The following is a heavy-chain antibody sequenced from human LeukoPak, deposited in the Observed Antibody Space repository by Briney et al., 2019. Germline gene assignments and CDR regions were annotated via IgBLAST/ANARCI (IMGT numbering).Heavy chain of an antibody. V-gene: IGHV4-39*01. CDR3: ARQYCSGGSCYLDYYYYYMDV. CDR2: IYYSGST. J-gene: IGHJ6*03. Sequence: SETLSLTCTVSGGSISSSSYYWGWLRQPPGKGLEWIGSIYYSGSTYYNPSLKSRVTISVDTSKNQFSLKLSSVTAADTAVYYCARQYCSGGSCYLDYYYYYMDVWGKGTTVTVSS. CDR1: GGSISSSSYY. D-gene: IGHD2-15*01.